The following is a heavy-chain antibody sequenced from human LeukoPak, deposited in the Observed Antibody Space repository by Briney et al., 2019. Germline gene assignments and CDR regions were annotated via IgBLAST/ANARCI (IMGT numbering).Heavy chain of an antibody. D-gene: IGHD1-1*01. J-gene: IGHJ5*02. CDR3: ARDTAGTYSWNWFDP. Sequence: GASVKVSCKASGYTFTSYYMHWVRQAPGQGLEWMGIINPSGGSTSYAQKFQGRVTMTRDTSTSTVYMEPSSLRSEDTAVYYCARDTAGTYSWNWFDPWGQGTLVTVSS. V-gene: IGHV1-46*03. CDR1: GYTFTSYY. CDR2: INPSGGST.